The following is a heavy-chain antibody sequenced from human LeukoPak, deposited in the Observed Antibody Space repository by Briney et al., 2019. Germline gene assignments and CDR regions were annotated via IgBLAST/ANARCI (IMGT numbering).Heavy chain of an antibody. CDR2: IYYSGST. V-gene: IGHV4-39*07. D-gene: IGHD6-19*01. CDR1: GGSISSSNYY. CDR3: ARGGQWPARSMDV. Sequence: SETLSLTCTVSGGSISSSNYYWGWIRQPPGKGLEWIGSIYYSGSTYYNPSLNSRVTISVDTSKNQFSLKLSSVTAADTAVYYCARGGQWPARSMDVWGKGTTVTVSS. J-gene: IGHJ6*03.